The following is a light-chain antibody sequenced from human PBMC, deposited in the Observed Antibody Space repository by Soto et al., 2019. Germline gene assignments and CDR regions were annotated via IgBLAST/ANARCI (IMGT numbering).Light chain of an antibody. CDR3: TSFTTSNTWV. CDR2: EVN. J-gene: IGLJ3*02. V-gene: IGLV2-14*01. CDR1: SSDVGAYNY. Sequence: QSALTQPASVSGSPGQSITISCTGTSSDVGAYNYVSWFQQHPGTAPTLIIYEVNSRPAGVSNRFSGSKSGNTASLTVSGVQAEDEADYYCTSFTTSNTWVFGVGTKVTVL.